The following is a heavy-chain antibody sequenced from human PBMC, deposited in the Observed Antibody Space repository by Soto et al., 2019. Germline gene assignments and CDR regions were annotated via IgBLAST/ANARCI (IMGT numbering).Heavy chain of an antibody. D-gene: IGHD3-16*01. Sequence: QVQLVESGGGVVQPGRSLRLSCAASGFYFSSYAMHWVRQAPGKGLEWVSVVSYDGNNKYYADSVKGRFTISRDNSKHRLYLHMASLIAEDTSLYYCARTLGQLLANNFDYCGQGTLVTVSS. CDR1: GFYFSSYA. CDR2: VSYDGNNK. CDR3: ARTLGQLLANNFDY. V-gene: IGHV3-30-3*01. J-gene: IGHJ4*02.